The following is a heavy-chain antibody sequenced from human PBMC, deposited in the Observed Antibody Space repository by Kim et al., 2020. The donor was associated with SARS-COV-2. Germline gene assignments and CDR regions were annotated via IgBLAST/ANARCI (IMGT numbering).Heavy chain of an antibody. J-gene: IGHJ6*02. CDR2: IIPIFGTA. CDR3: ARDKTERWLQYTARGRDWDYYYGMDV. D-gene: IGHD5-12*01. Sequence: SVKVSCKASGGTFSSYAISWVRQAPGQGLEWMGGIIPIFGTANYAQKFQGRVTITADESTSTAYMELSSLRSEDTAVYYCARDKTERWLQYTARGRDWDYYYGMDVWGQGTTVTVSS. V-gene: IGHV1-69*13. CDR1: GGTFSSYA.